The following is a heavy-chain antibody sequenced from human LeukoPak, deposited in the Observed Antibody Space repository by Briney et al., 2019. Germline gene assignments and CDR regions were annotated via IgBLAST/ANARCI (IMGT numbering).Heavy chain of an antibody. J-gene: IGHJ4*02. CDR3: ARVVYYYDSSGYVDY. Sequence: PSETLSLTCTVSGGSFSSYYWSWIRQPPGKGLEGIGYIYYSGSTNYNPSLKSRVTISVDTSKNQFSLKLSSGTAADTAVYYCARVVYYYDSSGYVDYWGQGTLVTVSS. CDR2: IYYSGST. CDR1: GGSFSSYY. V-gene: IGHV4-59*01. D-gene: IGHD3-22*01.